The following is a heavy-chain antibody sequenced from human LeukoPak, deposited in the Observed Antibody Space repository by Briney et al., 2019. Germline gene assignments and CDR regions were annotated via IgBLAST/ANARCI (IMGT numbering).Heavy chain of an antibody. CDR2: ISYDGSKK. Sequence: GRSLRLSCAASGFTFSSYAMHWVRQAPGKGLEWVAVISYDGSKKYYADSVKGRFTISRDNSKNTLYLQMNSLRAEDTAVYYCARGVRDVLQTLTAGYYFDYWGQGTLVTVSS. J-gene: IGHJ4*02. V-gene: IGHV3-30-3*01. D-gene: IGHD5-24*01. CDR1: GFTFSSYA. CDR3: ARGVRDVLQTLTAGYYFDY.